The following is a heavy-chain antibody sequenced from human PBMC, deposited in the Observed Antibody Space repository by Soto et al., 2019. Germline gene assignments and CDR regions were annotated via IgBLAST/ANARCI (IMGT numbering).Heavy chain of an antibody. V-gene: IGHV1-69*06. CDR2: IIPICGTA. CDR3: ARGSSLIKREGVYYYYGMDV. Sequence: ASVKVSCKASGGTFSSYAISWVRQAPGQGLEWMGGIIPICGTANYAQKFQGRVTITADKSTSTAYMELSSLRSEDTAVYYCARGSSLIKREGVYYYYGMDVWGQGTTVTVSS. CDR1: GGTFSSYA. D-gene: IGHD1-26*01. J-gene: IGHJ6*02.